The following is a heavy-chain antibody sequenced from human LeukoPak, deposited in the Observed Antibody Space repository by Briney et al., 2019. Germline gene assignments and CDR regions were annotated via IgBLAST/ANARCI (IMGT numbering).Heavy chain of an antibody. D-gene: IGHD3-10*01. Sequence: SETLSLTCTVSGGSISSYYWSWIRQPAGKGLEWIGRIYTSGSTNYNPSLKSRVTISVDTSKNQFSLKLSSVTAADTAVYYCARGPSMVRGVIILDPWGQGTLVTVSS. CDR1: GGSISSYY. J-gene: IGHJ5*02. V-gene: IGHV4-4*07. CDR3: ARGPSMVRGVIILDP. CDR2: IYTSGST.